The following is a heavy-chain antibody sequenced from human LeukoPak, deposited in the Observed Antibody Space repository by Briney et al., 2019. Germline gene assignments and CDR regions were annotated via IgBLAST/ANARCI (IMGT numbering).Heavy chain of an antibody. CDR2: ISRTSDYI. V-gene: IGHV3-21*01. Sequence: GGSLRLSCAASGFTFSDYSMNWVRQAPGKGLEWVSSISRTSDYIYYADSMKGRFTISRDSAKNSLYLQMNSLRAEDTAVYYCARGGWKDYFDYWGQGTLVTVSS. CDR1: GFTFSDYS. D-gene: IGHD1-1*01. J-gene: IGHJ4*02. CDR3: ARGGWKDYFDY.